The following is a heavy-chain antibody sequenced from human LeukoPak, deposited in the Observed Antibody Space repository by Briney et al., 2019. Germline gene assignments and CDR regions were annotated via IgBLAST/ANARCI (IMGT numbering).Heavy chain of an antibody. J-gene: IGHJ3*02. D-gene: IGHD6-6*01. Sequence: PSETRSLTCAVSGYSISSGYYWGWIRQPPGKGLEWIGSIYHSGSTYYNPSLKSRVTISVDTSKNHFSLKLSSVTAADTAVYYCARLDIAYSSSTTTFDIWGQGTMVTVSS. V-gene: IGHV4-38-2*01. CDR1: GYSISSGYY. CDR3: ARLDIAYSSSTTTFDI. CDR2: IYHSGST.